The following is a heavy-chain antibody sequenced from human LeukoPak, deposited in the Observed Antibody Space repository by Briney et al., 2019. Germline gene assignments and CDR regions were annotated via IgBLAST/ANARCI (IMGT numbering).Heavy chain of an antibody. CDR3: ARGSTAPDY. V-gene: IGHV4-39*07. Sequence: SETLSLTCSVSGVSISGSRNYWGWIRQPPGKGLEWIGSIYYSGRTYYNPSLRSRVTISVDTSKNLFSLKLSSVTAADTALYFCARGSTAPDYWGQGTLLTVSS. CDR2: IYYSGRT. D-gene: IGHD2-2*01. CDR1: GVSISGSRNY. J-gene: IGHJ4*02.